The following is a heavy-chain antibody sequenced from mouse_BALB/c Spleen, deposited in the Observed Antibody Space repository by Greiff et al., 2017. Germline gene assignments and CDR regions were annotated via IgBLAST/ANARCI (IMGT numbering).Heavy chain of an antibody. CDR3: AASLFDY. CDR2: ISSGSSTI. CDR1: GFTFSSFG. J-gene: IGHJ2*01. Sequence: EVKLQESGGGLVQPGGSRKLSCAASGFTFSSFGMHWVRQAPEKGLEWVAYISSGSSTIYYADTVKGRFTISRDNPKNTLFLQMTSLRSEDTAMYYCAASLFDYWGQGTTLTVSS. D-gene: IGHD6-1*01. V-gene: IGHV5-17*02.